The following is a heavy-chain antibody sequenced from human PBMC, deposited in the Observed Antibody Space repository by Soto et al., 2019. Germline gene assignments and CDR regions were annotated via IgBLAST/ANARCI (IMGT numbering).Heavy chain of an antibody. V-gene: IGHV3-30*18. Sequence: PXVSLRLSCAASGFTFRSYGMHWVRQAPGKGLECVAFISFDETIKYYADSVKGRFTISRDISKNTLYLQMSSLRAEDTALYYCAKDLSYGYVDYWGQGTLVTVSS. J-gene: IGHJ4*02. D-gene: IGHD5-18*01. CDR3: AKDLSYGYVDY. CDR2: ISFDETIK. CDR1: GFTFRSYG.